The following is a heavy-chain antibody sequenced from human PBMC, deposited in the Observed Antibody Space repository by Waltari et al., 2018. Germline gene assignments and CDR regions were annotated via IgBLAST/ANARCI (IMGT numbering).Heavy chain of an antibody. J-gene: IGHJ4*02. CDR2: IHGAGNT. Sequence: EVQLVESGGGLIQPGGSLRLSCIASGFTVSSNYMSWVRQAPGKGVERVSVIHGAGNTYYADSVKGRFTISRDTSKNTLYLQMSALRAEDTAVYYCSNSRLNRPDDWYYFDYWGQGTLVTVSS. V-gene: IGHV3-53*01. CDR3: SNSRLNRPDDWYYFDY. CDR1: GFTVSSNY. D-gene: IGHD3-9*01.